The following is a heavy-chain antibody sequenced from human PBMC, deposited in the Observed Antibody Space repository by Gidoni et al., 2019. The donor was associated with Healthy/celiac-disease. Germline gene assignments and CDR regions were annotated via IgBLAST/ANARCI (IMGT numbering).Heavy chain of an antibody. CDR1: GFTFSSYG. V-gene: IGHV3-30*18. CDR3: AKDPAAMVLFFVDY. J-gene: IGHJ4*02. Sequence: QVQLVESGGGVVQPGRSLRLSCAASGFTFSSYGMHWVRQAPGKGLEWVAVISYDGSNKYYADSVKGRFTISRDNSKNTLYLQMNSLRAEDTAVYYCAKDPAAMVLFFVDYWGQGTLVTVSS. D-gene: IGHD5-18*01. CDR2: ISYDGSNK.